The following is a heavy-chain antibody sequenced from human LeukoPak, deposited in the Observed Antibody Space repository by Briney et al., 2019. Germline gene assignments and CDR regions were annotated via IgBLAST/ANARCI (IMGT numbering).Heavy chain of an antibody. CDR1: GLTFYTYA. Sequence: GGSLRLSCSVSGLTFYTYAMSWVRQAPGKGLEWVSAISGRDGRTYYTDSVKGRFTISRDNSKNTLYLQMNNLRPEDTAVYYCTKGQLWASGRAFDIWGQGTMVTVSS. CDR2: ISGRDGRT. V-gene: IGHV3-23*01. D-gene: IGHD3-16*01. J-gene: IGHJ3*02. CDR3: TKGQLWASGRAFDI.